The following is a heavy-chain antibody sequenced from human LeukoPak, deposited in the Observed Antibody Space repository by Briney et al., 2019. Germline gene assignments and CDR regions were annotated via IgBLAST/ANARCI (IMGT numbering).Heavy chain of an antibody. V-gene: IGHV5-51*01. CDR2: IYPGDSDT. J-gene: IGHJ4*02. Sequence: GESLKISCKGSGYSFTSYWIGWVRQMPGKGLEWMGIIYPGDSDTRYSPSFQGQVTMSADKSISTAYLQWRSLKASDTAMYYCARLKGGENYHFEYWGQGTLVTVSS. CDR1: GYSFTSYW. D-gene: IGHD1-7*01. CDR3: ARLKGGENYHFEY.